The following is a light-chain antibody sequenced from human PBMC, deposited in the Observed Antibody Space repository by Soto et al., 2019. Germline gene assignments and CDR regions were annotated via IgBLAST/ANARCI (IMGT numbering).Light chain of an antibody. Sequence: EILVTKSPDTLPVSQEERATRSCRASKSVSSNLAWYQQKPGQAPRLLIYGASTRATGIPATFSGRGSGTGFTLSISSLEPEDFAVYYCQQLSIRPPTFGPGTRLEI. CDR2: GAS. V-gene: IGKV3-15*01. CDR3: QQLSIRPPT. CDR1: KSVSSN. J-gene: IGKJ5*01.